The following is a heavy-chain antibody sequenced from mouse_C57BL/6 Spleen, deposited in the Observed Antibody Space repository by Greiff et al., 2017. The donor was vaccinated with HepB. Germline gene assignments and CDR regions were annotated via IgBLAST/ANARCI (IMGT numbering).Heavy chain of an antibody. Sequence: VKLQQPGAELVMPGASVKLSCKASGYTFTSYWMHWVKQRPGQGLEWIGEIDPSDSYTNYNQKFKGKSTLTVDKSSSTAYMQLSSLTSEDSAVYYCARFSGSSYVYWYFDVWGTGTTVTVSS. CDR1: GYTFTSYW. D-gene: IGHD1-1*01. CDR2: IDPSDSYT. J-gene: IGHJ1*03. CDR3: ARFSGSSYVYWYFDV. V-gene: IGHV1-69*01.